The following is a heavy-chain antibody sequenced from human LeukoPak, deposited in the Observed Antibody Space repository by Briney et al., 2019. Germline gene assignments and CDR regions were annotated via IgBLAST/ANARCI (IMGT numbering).Heavy chain of an antibody. CDR3: AREAPQYSSSWEYGMDV. J-gene: IGHJ6*04. CDR1: GYTFTSYG. Sequence: GASVKVSCKASGYTFTSYGISWVRQAPGQGLEWMGWISAYNGNTNYAQKLQGRVTMTTDTSTSTAYMELRGLRSDDTAVYYCAREAPQYSSSWEYGMDVWGKGTTVTVSS. D-gene: IGHD6-13*01. CDR2: ISAYNGNT. V-gene: IGHV1-18*04.